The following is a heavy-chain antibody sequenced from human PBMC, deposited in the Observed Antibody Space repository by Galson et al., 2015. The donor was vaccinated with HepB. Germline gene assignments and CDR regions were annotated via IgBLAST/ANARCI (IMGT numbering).Heavy chain of an antibody. CDR3: ANSNWFDP. V-gene: IGHV3-74*01. Sequence: SLRLSCAASGFTFSDYWMHWVRQAPGKGLVWVSRINNDGSSTSYADSVKGRFTISRDNAKNTLYLEMNSLRAEDTAVYYCANSNWFDPWGQGTLVTVSS. CDR1: GFTFSDYW. J-gene: IGHJ5*02. CDR2: INNDGSST.